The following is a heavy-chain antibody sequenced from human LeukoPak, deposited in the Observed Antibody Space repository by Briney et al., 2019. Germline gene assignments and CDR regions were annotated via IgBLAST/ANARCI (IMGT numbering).Heavy chain of an antibody. V-gene: IGHV3-48*01. Sequence: GGSLRLSCAASGFTVSSNEMSWVRQAPGKGLEWISYISSASNTIYYADSVKGRFTISRDNAKNSVYLQMNSLRAEDTAMYYCARDGWFGDYNWFDPWGQGTLVTVSS. D-gene: IGHD3-10*01. CDR1: GFTVSSNE. CDR2: ISSASNTI. J-gene: IGHJ5*02. CDR3: ARDGWFGDYNWFDP.